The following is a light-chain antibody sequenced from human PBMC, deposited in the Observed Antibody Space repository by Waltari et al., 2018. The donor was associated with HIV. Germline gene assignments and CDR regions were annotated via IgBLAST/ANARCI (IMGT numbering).Light chain of an antibody. CDR2: EVT. Sequence: QSALTQPASVSGSPGKSITISCTGTSSDVGDYNYVSWYQQHPGKAPKLMIYEVTNRPSGVSNRFSGSKSGNTASLIISGLQAEDEADYYCSSYTSSSTVVFGGGTKLTVL. V-gene: IGLV2-14*01. CDR3: SSYTSSSTVV. J-gene: IGLJ2*01. CDR1: SSDVGDYNY.